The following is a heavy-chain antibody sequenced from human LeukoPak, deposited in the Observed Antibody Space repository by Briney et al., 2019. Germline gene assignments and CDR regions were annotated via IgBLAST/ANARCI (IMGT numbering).Heavy chain of an antibody. CDR1: GFTFSDYY. V-gene: IGHV3-11*01. Sequence: PGGSLRLSCAASGFTFSDYYMSWIRQAPGKGLEWVSYISSSGSTKYYADSVKGRFTISRDNAKNSLYLQMNRLRAEDTAVYYCAAIAVAGRYYFDYWGQGTLVTVSS. J-gene: IGHJ4*02. D-gene: IGHD6-19*01. CDR2: ISSSGSTK. CDR3: AAIAVAGRYYFDY.